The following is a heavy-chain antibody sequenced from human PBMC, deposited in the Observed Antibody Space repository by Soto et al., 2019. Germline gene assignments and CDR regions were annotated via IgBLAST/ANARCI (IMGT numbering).Heavy chain of an antibody. CDR2: IYYSGST. CDR3: ARVGVVPAAIPPYYYYGMDV. V-gene: IGHV4-30-4*01. J-gene: IGHJ6*02. Sequence: SETLSLPCTGSGGSISRGDYYWGWIRQPPGEGLDWIGYIYYSGSTYYNPSLKSRVTISVDTSKNQFSLKLSSVTAADTAVYYCARVGVVPAAIPPYYYYGMDVWGQGTTVTVSS. CDR1: GGSISRGDYY. D-gene: IGHD2-2*02.